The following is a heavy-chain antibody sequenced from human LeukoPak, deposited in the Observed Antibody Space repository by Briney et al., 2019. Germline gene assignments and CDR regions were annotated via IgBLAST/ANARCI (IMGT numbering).Heavy chain of an antibody. V-gene: IGHV5-51*01. CDR1: GYSFTSYW. CDR2: IYPGDSDT. J-gene: IGHJ5*02. Sequence: PGESLKISCKGSGYSFTSYWIGWVRQMPGKGLEWMGIIYPGDSDTRYSPSFQGQVTISADKSISTAYLQWSSLKASDTAMYYCARHYTAMVMGQSVVWFDPWGQGTLVTVSS. D-gene: IGHD5-18*01. CDR3: ARHYTAMVMGQSVVWFDP.